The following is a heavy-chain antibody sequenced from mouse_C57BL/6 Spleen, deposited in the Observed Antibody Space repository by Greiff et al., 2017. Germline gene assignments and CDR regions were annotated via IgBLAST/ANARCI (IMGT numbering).Heavy chain of an antibody. V-gene: IGHV2-9-1*01. CDR1: GFSLTSYA. Sequence: VKLVESGPGLVAPSQSLSITCTVSGFSLTSYAISWVRQPPGKGLEWLGVIWTGGGTNYNSALNARLSISKDNSKSQVFLKMNSLQTDDTARYYCARNPGAMDYWGQGTSVTVSS. CDR2: IWTGGGT. J-gene: IGHJ4*01. CDR3: ARNPGAMDY.